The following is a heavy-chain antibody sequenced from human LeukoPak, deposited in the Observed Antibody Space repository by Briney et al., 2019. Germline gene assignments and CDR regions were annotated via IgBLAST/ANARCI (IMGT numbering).Heavy chain of an antibody. Sequence: HAGGSLRLSCAASGFTFSSYGMPWVRQAPGKGLEWVAVISYDGSNKYYADSVKGRFTISRDNSKNTLYLQMNSLRAEDTAVYYCAKDNREWFGELFSDYWGQGTLVTVSS. V-gene: IGHV3-30*18. CDR1: GFTFSSYG. CDR3: AKDNREWFGELFSDY. J-gene: IGHJ4*02. CDR2: ISYDGSNK. D-gene: IGHD3-10*01.